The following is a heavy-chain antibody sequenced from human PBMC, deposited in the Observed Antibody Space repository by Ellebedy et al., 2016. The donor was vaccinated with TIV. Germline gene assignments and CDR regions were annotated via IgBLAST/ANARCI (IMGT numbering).Heavy chain of an antibody. Sequence: PGGSLRLSCAASGFAFDAYAMHWVRQAPGKGLEWVSGISWNSGDIAYADSVKGRFTIFRDNAKNSLYLRMNSLRPEDTAFYYCALLSGRAVTTYGYWGQGTPVTVSS. D-gene: IGHD4-11*01. V-gene: IGHV3-9*01. CDR1: GFAFDAYA. CDR2: ISWNSGDI. J-gene: IGHJ4*02. CDR3: ALLSGRAVTTYGY.